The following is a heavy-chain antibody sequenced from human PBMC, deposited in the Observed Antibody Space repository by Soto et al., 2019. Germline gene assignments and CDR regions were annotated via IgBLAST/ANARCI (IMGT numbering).Heavy chain of an antibody. CDR3: ARFTYKSGFNWFDP. J-gene: IGHJ5*02. Sequence: SETLSLTCTVSGGPVSSGNYFWSCIRQPPGKGLEWIGYIHSSGSTNYNPSLKSRVTISLDTSRNQFSLKLTSVTAADTAVYFCARFTYKSGFNWFDPWGQGTLVTVSS. V-gene: IGHV4-61*01. CDR1: GGPVSSGNYF. CDR2: IHSSGST. D-gene: IGHD5-12*01.